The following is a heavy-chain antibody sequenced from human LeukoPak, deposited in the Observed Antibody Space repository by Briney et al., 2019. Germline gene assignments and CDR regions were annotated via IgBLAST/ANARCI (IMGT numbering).Heavy chain of an antibody. V-gene: IGHV1-69*04. J-gene: IGHJ6*02. CDR2: IIPIFGIA. Sequence: GASVKVSYKASGGTFSSYAINWVRQAPGQGLKWMGRIIPIFGIANYAQKFQGRVTITADKSTSTAYMELSSLRSEDTAVYYCASERDQLLLRYYYYYNGMDVWGQGTTVTASS. D-gene: IGHD2-2*01. CDR3: ASERDQLLLRYYYYYNGMDV. CDR1: GGTFSSYA.